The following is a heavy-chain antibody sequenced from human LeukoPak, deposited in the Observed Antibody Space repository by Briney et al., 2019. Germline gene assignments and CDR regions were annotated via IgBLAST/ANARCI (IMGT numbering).Heavy chain of an antibody. D-gene: IGHD1-26*01. V-gene: IGHV3-30*04. CDR3: ARESSGSYSLSY. J-gene: IGHJ4*02. CDR2: ISYNGSKK. CDR1: ALTFSSYA. Sequence: GGSLRLSCAASALTFSSYAMHWVRQAPGKGRGWVAVISYNGSKKYYADSVKGRFPISRDNPKNTLYLQMNSLRPEDTAVYYCARESSGSYSLSYWGQGPRVTVSS.